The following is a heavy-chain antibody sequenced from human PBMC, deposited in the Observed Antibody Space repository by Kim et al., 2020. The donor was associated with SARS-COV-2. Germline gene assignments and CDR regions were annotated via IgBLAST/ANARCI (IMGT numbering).Heavy chain of an antibody. J-gene: IGHJ4*02. D-gene: IGHD6-6*01. CDR3: ARDSGQLGEGSLVY. CDR2: ISYDGSNK. Sequence: GGSLRLSCAASGFTFSSYAMHWVRQAPGKGLEWVAVISYDGSNKYYADSVKGRFTISRDNSKNTLYLQMNSLRAEDTAVYYCARDSGQLGEGSLVYCGQG. CDR1: GFTFSSYA. V-gene: IGHV3-30-3*01.